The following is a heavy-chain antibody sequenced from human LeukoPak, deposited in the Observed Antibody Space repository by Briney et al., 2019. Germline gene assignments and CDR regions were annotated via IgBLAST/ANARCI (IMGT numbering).Heavy chain of an antibody. D-gene: IGHD3-10*01. CDR1: GGSISSYY. J-gene: IGHJ4*02. V-gene: IGHV4-4*07. CDR3: AREGGMVRGVDY. Sequence: SETLSLTCTVSGGSISSYYWSWIRKPAGKGLEWIGRVYTSGSTNYNPSLKSRVTMSIDTSKNQFSLKLSSVTAADTAVYYCAREGGMVRGVDYWGQGTLVTVSS. CDR2: VYTSGST.